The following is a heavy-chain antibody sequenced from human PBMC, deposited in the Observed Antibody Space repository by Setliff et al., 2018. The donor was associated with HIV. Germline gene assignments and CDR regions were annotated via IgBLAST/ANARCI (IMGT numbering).Heavy chain of an antibody. CDR2: IYPIDSDT. CDR3: ATSDYGGNSGHFQH. D-gene: IGHD4-17*01. CDR1: GDSFNTSW. Sequence: GESLKISCKGSGDSFNTSWIGWVRQMPGKGLEWMGIIYPIDSDTKYSPSFWGRVTISVDKAISTAYLQWSSLKASDTAMYYCATSDYGGNSGHFQHWGQGTLVTVSS. V-gene: IGHV5-51*01. J-gene: IGHJ1*01.